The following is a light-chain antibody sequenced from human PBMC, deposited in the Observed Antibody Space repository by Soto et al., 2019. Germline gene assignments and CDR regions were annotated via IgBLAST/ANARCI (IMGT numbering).Light chain of an antibody. J-gene: IGKJ1*01. CDR2: DAS. V-gene: IGKV1-5*01. CDR1: QSISAAW. CDR3: QQYTNYWT. Sequence: IQMTQSPSTLSASVGDTVTITCRASQSISAAWLAWYQQKPGEAPELLISDASSLKAGVPPRFSGSGSGTEFTLTIANLQPDDFATYYCQQYTNYWTFGQGTKVEI.